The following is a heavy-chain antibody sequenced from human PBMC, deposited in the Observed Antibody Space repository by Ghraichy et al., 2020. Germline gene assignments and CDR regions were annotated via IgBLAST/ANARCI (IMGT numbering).Heavy chain of an antibody. CDR2: ISSSSSTI. D-gene: IGHD3-3*01. J-gene: IGHJ6*02. Sequence: GGSLRLSCAASGFTFSSYSMNWVRQAPGRGLEWVSYISSSSSTIYYADSVKGRFTISRDSAKNSLYLQMNSLRAEDTAVYYCARDHQDVLRVMEQDYYRWYYYYGMVVWGQGTTVTVSS. CDR1: GFTFSSYS. V-gene: IGHV3-48*04. CDR3: ARDHQDVLRVMEQDYYRWYYYYGMVV.